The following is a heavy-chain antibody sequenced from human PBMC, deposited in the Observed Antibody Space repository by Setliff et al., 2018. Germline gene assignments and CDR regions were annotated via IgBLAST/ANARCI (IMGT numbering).Heavy chain of an antibody. CDR1: GYTLSRHY. Sequence: ASVKVSCKATGYTLSRHYMHWARQAPGQGLEWMGIINPGGGSASIVQKFQGRVTMTSDTATSTVYMEFTGLTSEDTAIYFCAKCTSWDSHYPYFDYWGQGALVTVSS. J-gene: IGHJ4*02. V-gene: IGHV1-46*01. CDR3: AKCTSWDSHYPYFDY. D-gene: IGHD4-4*01. CDR2: INPGGGSA.